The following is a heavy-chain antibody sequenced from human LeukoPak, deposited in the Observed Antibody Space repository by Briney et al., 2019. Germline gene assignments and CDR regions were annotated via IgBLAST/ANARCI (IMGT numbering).Heavy chain of an antibody. CDR2: INRDGTGT. CDR1: GFIFSDYW. V-gene: IGHV3-74*01. D-gene: IGHD6-19*01. Sequence: GGSLRLSRAPSGFIFSDYWFHWVRQTPGQGLVWVAAINRDGTGTSHADSVRGRFTVSRDNAKNTLYLQLNSLRADDTAVYYCARGLSYAVAYGDYWGQGTLVTVSS. CDR3: ARGLSYAVAYGDY. J-gene: IGHJ4*02.